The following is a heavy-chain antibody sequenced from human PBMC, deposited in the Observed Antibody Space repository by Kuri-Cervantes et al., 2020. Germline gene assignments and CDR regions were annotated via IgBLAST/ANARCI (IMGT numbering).Heavy chain of an antibody. CDR2: ISAYNGDT. Sequence: ASVKVSCKASGYTFTSYGISWVRQAPGQGLEWMGWISAYNGDTNYAQKLQGRVTMTTDTSTSTAYMELRSLRSDDTAVYYCARDHIVATTVWRRGFDYWGQGTLVTVSS. J-gene: IGHJ4*02. V-gene: IGHV1-18*01. CDR3: ARDHIVATTVWRRGFDY. D-gene: IGHD5-12*01. CDR1: GYTFTSYG.